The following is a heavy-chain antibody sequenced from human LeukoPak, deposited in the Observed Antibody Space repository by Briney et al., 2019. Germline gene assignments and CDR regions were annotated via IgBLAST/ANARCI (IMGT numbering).Heavy chain of an antibody. CDR2: ISGSGGST. CDR1: GFTFSSYA. Sequence: GGSLRLSCAASGFTFSSYAMSWVRQAPGKGLVWVSAISGSGGSTYYADSVKGRFTISRDNSKNTLYLQMNSLRAEDTAVYYCAKVQATIGALHYYYGMDVWGQGTTVTVSS. CDR3: AKVQATIGALHYYYGMDV. J-gene: IGHJ6*02. V-gene: IGHV3-23*01. D-gene: IGHD5-12*01.